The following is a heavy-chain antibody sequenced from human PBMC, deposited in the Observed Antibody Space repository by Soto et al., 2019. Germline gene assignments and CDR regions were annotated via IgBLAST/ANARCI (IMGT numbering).Heavy chain of an antibody. CDR3: AKAEGSSYGTEYSQH. D-gene: IGHD6-13*01. J-gene: IGHJ1*01. V-gene: IGHV3-23*01. Sequence: EVQLLESGGGLVQPGGSLRLSCAASGFTFSTYAMNWVRQAPGKGLEWVSLIISSGGSTYYADSVKGRFTISRDNSKNALYLQMNSLRAADTAGYYCAKAEGSSYGTEYSQHWGQGTLVTVSS. CDR1: GFTFSTYA. CDR2: IISSGGST.